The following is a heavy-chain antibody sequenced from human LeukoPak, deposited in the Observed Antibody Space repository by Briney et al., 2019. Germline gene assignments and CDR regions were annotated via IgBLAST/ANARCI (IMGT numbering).Heavy chain of an antibody. V-gene: IGHV3-7*01. J-gene: IGHJ4*02. Sequence: GGSLRLSCAASGFTFSSYWMSWVRQAPGKGLEWVAHIKQDGSEKYYVDSVKGRFTISRDNAKNSLYLQMNSLRAEDTAVYYCARDLIVVVVAGGFDYWGQGTLVTVSS. D-gene: IGHD2-15*01. CDR2: IKQDGSEK. CDR1: GFTFSSYW. CDR3: ARDLIVVVVAGGFDY.